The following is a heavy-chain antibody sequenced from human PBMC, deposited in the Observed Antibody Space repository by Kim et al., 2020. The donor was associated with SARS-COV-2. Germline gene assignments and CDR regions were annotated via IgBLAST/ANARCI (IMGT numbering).Heavy chain of an antibody. CDR3: ARERPGTCYFDF. D-gene: IGHD1-1*01. V-gene: IGHV1-46*01. Sequence: ASVKVSCKASGYTFTSYFVHWVRLAPGQGLEWIGRNAPSSGTVHYAQKFQGRVTMTRDTSTSTVYMDLSSLRSEDTAVYYCARERPGTCYFDFWGQGALVTVSS. CDR1: GYTFTSYF. J-gene: IGHJ4*02. CDR2: NAPSSGTV.